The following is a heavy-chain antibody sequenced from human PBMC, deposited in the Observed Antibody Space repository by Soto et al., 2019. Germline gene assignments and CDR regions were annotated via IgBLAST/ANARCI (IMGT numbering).Heavy chain of an antibody. J-gene: IGHJ4*02. CDR1: GFTFSNYG. D-gene: IGHD6-6*01. CDR2: ISSSISTK. V-gene: IGHV3-48*02. CDR3: TRGGAARPDY. Sequence: LRLSCAASGFTFSNYGMNWVRQAPGKGLAWVSYISSSISTKQYADSVKGRFTISRDNAKNSLFLQMNSLRDEDTAVYYCTRGGAARPDYWGQGTLVTVSS.